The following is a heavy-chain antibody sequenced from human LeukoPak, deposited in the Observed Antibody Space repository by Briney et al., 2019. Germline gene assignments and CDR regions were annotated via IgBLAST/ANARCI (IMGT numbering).Heavy chain of an antibody. J-gene: IGHJ4*02. D-gene: IGHD6-19*01. Sequence: GGSLRLSCAASRFTFSSYAMSWVRQAPGKGLEWVSAISGSGGSTYYADSVKGRFTISRDNSKNTLYLQMSSLRAEDTAVYYCAKVSGYTSGWYVDFDCWGQGSLVTVSS. CDR2: ISGSGGST. CDR1: RFTFSSYA. V-gene: IGHV3-23*01. CDR3: AKVSGYTSGWYVDFDC.